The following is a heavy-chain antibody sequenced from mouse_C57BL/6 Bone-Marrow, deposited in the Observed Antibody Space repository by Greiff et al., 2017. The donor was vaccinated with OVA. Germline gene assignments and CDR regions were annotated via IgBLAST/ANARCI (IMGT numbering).Heavy chain of an antibody. Sequence: EVQLMASGGGLVQPKGSLKLSCAASGFTFNTYAMHWVRQAPGKGLEWVARIRSKSSNYATYYADSVKDRFTISRDDSQSMLYLQMNNLKTEDTAMYYCVSGVVGLPYYAMDYWGQGTSVTVSS. D-gene: IGHD5-5*01. CDR3: VSGVVGLPYYAMDY. CDR2: IRSKSSNYAT. J-gene: IGHJ4*01. V-gene: IGHV10-3*01. CDR1: GFTFNTYA.